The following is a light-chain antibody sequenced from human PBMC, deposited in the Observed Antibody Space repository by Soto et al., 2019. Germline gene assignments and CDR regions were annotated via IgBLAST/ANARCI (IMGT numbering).Light chain of an antibody. V-gene: IGKV3-11*01. J-gene: IGKJ4*01. CDR2: DAS. CDR3: QQRSDWPST. CDR1: RSVTGY. Sequence: EIVLSQSPATLSLSPGERATLSCRASRSVTGYLAWYQQKHGQAPRLLIYDASSRATGIPPRFSGSGSGTDLTLTITSREPGDFAVYYCQQRSDWPSTFGGGTKVEI.